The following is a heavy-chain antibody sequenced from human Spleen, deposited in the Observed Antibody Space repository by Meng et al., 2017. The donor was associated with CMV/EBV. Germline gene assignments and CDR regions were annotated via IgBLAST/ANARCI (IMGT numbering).Heavy chain of an antibody. J-gene: IGHJ4*02. D-gene: IGHD1-7*01. V-gene: IGHV4-34*01. CDR2: INHSGST. CDR3: ARGSITGTTYRY. Sequence: GSLRLSCAVYGGSFSGYYWSWIRQPPGKGLEWIGEINHSGSTNYNPSLKSRVTISVDTSKNQFSLKLSSVTAADTAVYYCARGSITGTTYRYWGQGTLVTVSS. CDR1: GGSFSGYY.